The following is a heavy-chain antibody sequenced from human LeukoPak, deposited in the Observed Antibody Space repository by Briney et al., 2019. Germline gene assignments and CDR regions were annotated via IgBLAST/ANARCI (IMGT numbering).Heavy chain of an antibody. CDR2: ISAYNGNT. V-gene: IGHV1-18*01. J-gene: IGHJ5*02. CDR3: ARGGGLVPGTWFDP. CDR1: GYTFTSYG. Sequence: ASVKVSCKASGYTFTSYGISWVRQAPGQGLEWMGWISAYNGNTNYAQEVQGRVSMTTDASTSTAYLELRSLRSDDTAVYYCARGGGLVPGTWFDPWGQGTLVTVSS. D-gene: IGHD6-19*01.